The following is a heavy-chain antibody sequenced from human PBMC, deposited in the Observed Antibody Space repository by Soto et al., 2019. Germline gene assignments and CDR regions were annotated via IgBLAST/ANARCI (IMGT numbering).Heavy chain of an antibody. V-gene: IGHV4-4*07. CDR3: ARSSHKESWFDP. D-gene: IGHD6-19*01. CDR1: GGSLNNFY. Sequence: SETLSLTCTVSGGSLNNFYWNWIRQTAGKGLEWIGRIHASGNTNYNPSLKSRATLSVDTSKNQFSLKVRSVTAADTAVYYCARSSHKESWFDPWGQGTLVTVSS. CDR2: IHASGNT. J-gene: IGHJ5*02.